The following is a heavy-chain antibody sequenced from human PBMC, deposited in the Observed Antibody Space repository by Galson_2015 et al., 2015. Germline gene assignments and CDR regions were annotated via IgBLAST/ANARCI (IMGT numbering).Heavy chain of an antibody. J-gene: IGHJ4*02. CDR2: ITGRSSET. CDR1: GFAFNTYA. D-gene: IGHD4/OR15-4a*01. V-gene: IGHV3-23*01. Sequence: SLRLSCAASGFAFNTYAMTWVRQAPGRGLEWVSTITGRSSETYYRDSVRGRFTISRDNSRTKLNLQMKSQRAEVTAVYYCAKDFRTDDYASATFFDNGGQRPPLAVSS. CDR3: AKDFRTDDYASATFFDN.